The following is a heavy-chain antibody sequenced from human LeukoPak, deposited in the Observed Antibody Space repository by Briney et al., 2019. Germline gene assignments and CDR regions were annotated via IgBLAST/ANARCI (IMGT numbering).Heavy chain of an antibody. CDR2: ISAYNGNT. CDR3: AKTGYSSGWYETRGNWFDP. J-gene: IGHJ5*02. D-gene: IGHD6-19*01. CDR1: GYTFTSYG. Sequence: GASVKVSCKASGYTFTSYGISWVRQAPGQGLEWMGWISAYNGNTNYAQKLQGRVTMTTDTSTSTAYMELRGLRSDDTAVYYCAKTGYSSGWYETRGNWFDPWGQGTLVTVSS. V-gene: IGHV1-18*01.